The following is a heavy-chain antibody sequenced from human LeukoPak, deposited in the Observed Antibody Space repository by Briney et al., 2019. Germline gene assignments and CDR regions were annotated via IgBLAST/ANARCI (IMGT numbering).Heavy chain of an antibody. J-gene: IGHJ4*02. D-gene: IGHD1-26*01. CDR2: INPNSGGT. Sequence: GASVKVSCKASGYTFTGYYMHWVRQAPGQGLEWMGWINPNSGGTNYAQKFQGRVTMTRDTSISTAYMELSRLRSDDTAVYYCARDAGIVIMAYYFDYWGQGTLVTVSS. CDR1: GYTFTGYY. V-gene: IGHV1-2*02. CDR3: ARDAGIVIMAYYFDY.